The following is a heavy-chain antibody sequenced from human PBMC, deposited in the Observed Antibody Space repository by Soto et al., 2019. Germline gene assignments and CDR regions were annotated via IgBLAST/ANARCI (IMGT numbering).Heavy chain of an antibody. CDR2: IYPGDSDT. CDR1: GYSFTTYW. D-gene: IGHD6-6*01. V-gene: IGHV5-51*01. Sequence: GESLKISCKASGYSFTTYWIGWVRQMPGKGLEWMGIIYPGDSDTRYSPSFQGQVTISADKSISTAYLQWSSLKASDTAMYYCATLYSSSEEGFDYWGQGTLVTVSS. CDR3: ATLYSSSEEGFDY. J-gene: IGHJ4*02.